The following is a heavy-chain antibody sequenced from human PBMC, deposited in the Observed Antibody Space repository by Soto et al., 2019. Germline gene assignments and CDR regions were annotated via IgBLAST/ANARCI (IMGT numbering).Heavy chain of an antibody. V-gene: IGHV3-33*01. CDR3: AREPGIAAAGRYYYYGMDV. CDR1: GFTFSSYG. D-gene: IGHD6-13*01. CDR2: IWYDGSNK. J-gene: IGHJ6*02. Sequence: GGSLRLSCAASGFTFSSYGMHWVRQAPGKGLEWVAVIWYDGSNKYYADSVKGRFTISRDNSKNTLYLQMNSLRAEDTAVYYCAREPGIAAAGRYYYYGMDVWGQGTTVTVSS.